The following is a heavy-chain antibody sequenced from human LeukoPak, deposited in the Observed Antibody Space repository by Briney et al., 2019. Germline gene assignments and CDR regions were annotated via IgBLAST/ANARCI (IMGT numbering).Heavy chain of an antibody. J-gene: IGHJ5*02. CDR3: ARVSAAGTGWFDP. CDR2: IYYSGST. CDR1: GGSMSSNSYF. D-gene: IGHD6-13*01. V-gene: IGHV4-39*07. Sequence: SETLSLTCTVSGGSMSSNSYFRGWIRQPPGKGLEWIGSIYYSGSTYYNPSLKSRVSISVDTSKNQFSLRLSSVTAADTAVYYCARVSAAGTGWFDPWGQGTLVTVSS.